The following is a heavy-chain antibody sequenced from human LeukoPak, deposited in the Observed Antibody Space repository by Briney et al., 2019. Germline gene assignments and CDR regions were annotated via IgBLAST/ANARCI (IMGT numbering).Heavy chain of an antibody. J-gene: IGHJ4*02. CDR3: AKDGGGGGYFDY. CDR2: ISGSGGST. V-gene: IGHV3-23*01. D-gene: IGHD3-10*01. CDR1: GFTFSSYA. Sequence: GGSLRLSCAASGFTFSSYAMSWVRQAPGEGLEWVSAISGSGGSTCYADSVKGRFTISRDNSKSTLYLQMNSLRAEDTAVYYCAKDGGGGGYFDYWGQGTLVTVSS.